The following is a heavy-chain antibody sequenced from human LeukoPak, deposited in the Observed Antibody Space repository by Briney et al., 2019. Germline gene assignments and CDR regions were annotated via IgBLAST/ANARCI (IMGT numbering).Heavy chain of an antibody. V-gene: IGHV3-64D*06. CDR1: GFTFNRFY. CDR3: AREVVSSSWRGYYYGMDV. J-gene: IGHJ6*02. D-gene: IGHD6-13*01. CDR2: ISSNGATT. Sequence: PGGSLRLSCSASGFTFNRFYLHWVRQAPGKGLEFVSHISSNGATTYYADSVKGRFTISRDNSKNTLYLQMSSLRADDTAVYYCAREVVSSSWRGYYYGMDVWGQGTTVTVSS.